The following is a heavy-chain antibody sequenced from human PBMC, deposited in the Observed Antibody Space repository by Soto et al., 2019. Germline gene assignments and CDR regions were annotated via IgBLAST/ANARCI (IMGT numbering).Heavy chain of an antibody. D-gene: IGHD3-10*01. CDR1: WGYIGDLGDC. J-gene: IGHJ5*02. CDR3: ARRMVRGVISPWFNP. V-gene: IGHV4-39*01. CDR2: IYYSGST. Sequence: SEPLSVTCTVAWGYIGDLGDCWVRISKPPGKGLEWIGSIYYSGSTYYNPSLKSRVTISVDTSKNQFSLKLSSVTAADTAVYYCARRMVRGVISPWFNPWGQGTLVTSPQ.